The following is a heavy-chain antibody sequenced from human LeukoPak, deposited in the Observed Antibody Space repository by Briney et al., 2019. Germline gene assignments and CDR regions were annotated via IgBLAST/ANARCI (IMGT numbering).Heavy chain of an antibody. V-gene: IGHV3-23*01. CDR2: ISRGDDVT. CDR3: AARPGEVAVSYDY. Sequence: PGGSLRLSCAASGFTFSSYEMNWVRQAPGKGLEWVSLISRGDDVTYYADSVKDRFTISRDSSKNTLYLQMHSLRAEDTAVYYCAARPGEVAVSYDYWGQGTLVTVSS. D-gene: IGHD2-15*01. J-gene: IGHJ4*02. CDR1: GFTFSSYE.